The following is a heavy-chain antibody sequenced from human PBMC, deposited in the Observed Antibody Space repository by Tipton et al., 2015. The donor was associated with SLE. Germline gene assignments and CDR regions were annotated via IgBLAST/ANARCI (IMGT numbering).Heavy chain of an antibody. V-gene: IGHV3-21*05. CDR2: ISSSSSYT. CDR3: AMLYFDILTGYYYGMDV. D-gene: IGHD3-9*01. CDR1: GFTFSSYG. Sequence: SLRLSCAASGFTFSSYGMHWVRQAPGRGLEWVSYISSSSSYTNYADSVRGRFTISRDNAKNSLYLQMNSLRPEDTAVYYCAMLYFDILTGYYYGMDVWGQGTTVAVSS. J-gene: IGHJ6*02.